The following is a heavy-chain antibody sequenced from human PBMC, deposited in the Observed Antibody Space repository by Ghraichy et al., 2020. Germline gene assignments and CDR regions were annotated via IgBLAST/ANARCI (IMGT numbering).Heavy chain of an antibody. J-gene: IGHJ5*02. V-gene: IGHV4-59*01. CDR1: GDSLNNYY. Sequence: SETLSLTCTVSGDSLNNYYWSWIRQPPGKGLEWIGSIYHNGRTKYNPSLKSRVTMSVDTSKNQFSLSLTSVTAADTAVFYCARDQEWRAISSGFDPWGQGTLGSVSP. D-gene: IGHD3-3*01. CDR2: IYHNGRT. CDR3: ARDQEWRAISSGFDP.